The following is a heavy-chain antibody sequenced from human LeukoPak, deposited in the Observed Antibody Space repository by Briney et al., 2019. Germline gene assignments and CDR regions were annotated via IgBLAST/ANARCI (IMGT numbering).Heavy chain of an antibody. CDR2: IKGDGSHT. CDR1: GFTFNSYW. CDR3: AKGSYNYDSSADYMDV. D-gene: IGHD3-22*01. V-gene: IGHV3-74*01. J-gene: IGHJ6*03. Sequence: GGSLRLSCAASGFTFNSYWMHWVRQAPGKGLVWVSRIKGDGSHTIYADSVKGRFTVSRDNSKNTLYLQIIGLRAEDTAVYYCAKGSYNYDSSADYMDVWGKGTTVTVSS.